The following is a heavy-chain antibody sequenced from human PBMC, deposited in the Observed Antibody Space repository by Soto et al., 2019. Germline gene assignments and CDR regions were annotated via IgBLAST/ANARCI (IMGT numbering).Heavy chain of an antibody. Sequence: SETLSLTCTVSGHSMSNTDYFWGWIRQTPWSDLQWIGSLFYTGHTYYNPSLLSRVTISADTSKNQFSLKLSSVTAADTAIYFCARVDLGSGSFATFDYWGHGNLVTVSS. D-gene: IGHD1-26*01. CDR2: LFYTGHT. CDR3: ARVDLGSGSFATFDY. CDR1: GHSMSNTDYF. V-gene: IGHV4-39*01. J-gene: IGHJ4*01.